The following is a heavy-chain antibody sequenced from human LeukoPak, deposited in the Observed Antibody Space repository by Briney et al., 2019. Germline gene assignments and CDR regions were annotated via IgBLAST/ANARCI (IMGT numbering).Heavy chain of an antibody. CDR1: GYTFTSHY. Sequence: ASVKVSCKASGYTFTSHYVHWVRQAPGQGLEWVGRINPSDGSTSYAQKFQGRVPMTWDTATGTVYMELSSLRSEDTAMYYCGRDLGIGWYMFDYWGQGTLVTVSS. D-gene: IGHD6-19*01. J-gene: IGHJ4*02. CDR3: GRDLGIGWYMFDY. CDR2: INPSDGST. V-gene: IGHV1-46*01.